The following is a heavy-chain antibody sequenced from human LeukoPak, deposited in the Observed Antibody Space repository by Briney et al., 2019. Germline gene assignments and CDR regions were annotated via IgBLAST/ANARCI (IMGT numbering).Heavy chain of an antibody. Sequence: SGGSLRLSCAASGFTFSSYAMSWVRQAPGKGLEWVSAISGSGGSTYYADSVKGRFTISRDNSKNTLYLQMNSLRAKDTAVYYCAKDGGLWVSAHWGDSWGRGTLVTVSS. CDR3: AKDGGLWVSAHWGDS. V-gene: IGHV3-23*01. D-gene: IGHD7-27*01. J-gene: IGHJ4*02. CDR2: ISGSGGST. CDR1: GFTFSSYA.